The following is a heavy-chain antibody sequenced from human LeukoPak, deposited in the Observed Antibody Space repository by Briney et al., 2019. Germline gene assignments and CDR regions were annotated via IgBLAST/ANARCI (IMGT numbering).Heavy chain of an antibody. Sequence: WETLSLTCTVSGGSISSYYWSWIRQPAGKGLEWIGRIYTSGSTNYNPSLKSRVTMSVDTSKNQFSLKLSSVTAADTAVYYCARGRLAVARRNTIFDYWGQGTLVTVSS. CDR2: IYTSGST. D-gene: IGHD6-19*01. CDR3: ARGRLAVARRNTIFDY. CDR1: GGSISSYY. J-gene: IGHJ4*02. V-gene: IGHV4-4*07.